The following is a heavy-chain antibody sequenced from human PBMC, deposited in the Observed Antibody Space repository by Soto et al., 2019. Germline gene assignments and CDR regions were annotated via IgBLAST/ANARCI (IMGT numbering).Heavy chain of an antibody. J-gene: IGHJ4*02. V-gene: IGHV4-31*03. CDR3: VRIKLGSLKTFDY. Sequence: SETLSLTCTVSGGSINSGGYYWSWIRQHPGKGLEWIGYIYYSGSTYYNPSLKSRVTISVDTSKNQFSLKLSSVTAADTAVYYCVRIKLGSLKTFDYWGQGTLVTVSS. CDR1: GGSINSGGYY. CDR2: IYYSGST. D-gene: IGHD6-13*01.